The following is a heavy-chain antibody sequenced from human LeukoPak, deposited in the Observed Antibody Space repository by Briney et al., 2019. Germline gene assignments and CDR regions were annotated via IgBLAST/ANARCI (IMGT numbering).Heavy chain of an antibody. CDR1: GGSFSGYY. J-gene: IGHJ5*02. D-gene: IGHD2-15*01. Sequence: SATLSLTCAVYGGSFSGYYWSWIRQPPGKGLEWIGEINHSGSTNYNPSLKSRVTISVDTSKNQFSLKLGSVTAADTAVYYCARGKEDIVVVVAATRTTREFDPWGQGTLVTVSS. V-gene: IGHV4-34*01. CDR3: ARGKEDIVVVVAATRTTREFDP. CDR2: INHSGST.